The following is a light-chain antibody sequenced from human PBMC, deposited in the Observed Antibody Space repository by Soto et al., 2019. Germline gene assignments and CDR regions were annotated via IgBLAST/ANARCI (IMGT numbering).Light chain of an antibody. CDR3: QQYNKWPLT. V-gene: IGKV3-15*01. CDR2: GAS. Sequence: EIVRTQSPATLSVSHGERSPLSGRASQSVSIDVAWYQPTTGQANRLLIYGASPRATGITVRCSGSASGTECTLTISSLQSEDCTVYYCQQYNKWPLTVGQGTKVDIK. J-gene: IGKJ1*01. CDR1: QSVSID.